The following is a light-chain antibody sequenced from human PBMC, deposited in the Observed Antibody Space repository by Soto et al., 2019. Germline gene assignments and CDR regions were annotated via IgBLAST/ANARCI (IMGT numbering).Light chain of an antibody. J-gene: IGKJ1*01. CDR1: QDISNW. Sequence: DIQMTQSPSTPSASVGDRVTITCRASQDISNWLAWYQQKPGKAPKLLIYDASSLESVVPSRFSGSGSGTKFTLTINSLQPDDSATYYCQHYNSYPATFGQGTKVEIK. CDR3: QHYNSYPAT. CDR2: DAS. V-gene: IGKV1-5*01.